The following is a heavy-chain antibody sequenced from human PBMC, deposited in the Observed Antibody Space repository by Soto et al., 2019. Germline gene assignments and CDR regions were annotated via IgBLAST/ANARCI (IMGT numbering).Heavy chain of an antibody. Sequence: ASVKVSCKASGYSFSFYGINWVRQAPGQGLEWMGWISTDNGNTKYAQHLQGRVSMTTDTSTSTAYMDLRSLRSDDTAVYYCARDQGITTFGVYSMYYYGMDVWGQGTTVTVSS. D-gene: IGHD3-3*01. CDR2: ISTDNGNT. J-gene: IGHJ6*02. CDR3: ARDQGITTFGVYSMYYYGMDV. CDR1: GYSFSFYG. V-gene: IGHV1-18*01.